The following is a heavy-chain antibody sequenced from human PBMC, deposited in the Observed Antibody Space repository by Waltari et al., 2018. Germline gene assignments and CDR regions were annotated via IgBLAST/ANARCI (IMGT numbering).Heavy chain of an antibody. CDR3: ARDRRVYGSGNYYDLDN. V-gene: IGHV1-2*02. D-gene: IGHD3-10*01. Sequence: QVQLVQSGAEVKKPGASVTVSCKASGYKLTDTYIHWVRKAPAQGLEWMGGINPRTAGINYAESFQGRVTMSRDTSISTVYMDLNSLISDDTAVYYCARDRRVYGSGNYYDLDNWGQGTLVTVSS. CDR1: GYKLTDTY. J-gene: IGHJ4*02. CDR2: INPRTAGI.